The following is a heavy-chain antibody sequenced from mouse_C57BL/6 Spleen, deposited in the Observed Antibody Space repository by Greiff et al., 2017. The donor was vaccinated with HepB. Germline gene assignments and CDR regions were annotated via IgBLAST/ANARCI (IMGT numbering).Heavy chain of an antibody. CDR2: IYPGSGST. D-gene: IGHD2-1*01. CDR1: GYTFTSYW. Sequence: QVQLQQSGAELVKPGASVKMSCKASGYTFTSYWITWVKQRPGQGLEWIGDIYPGSGSTNYNEKFKSKATLTVDTSSSPAYMQHSSLTSEESAVYYCARERDGNYGFDYWGQGTLVTVSA. V-gene: IGHV1-55*01. J-gene: IGHJ3*01. CDR3: ARERDGNYGFDY.